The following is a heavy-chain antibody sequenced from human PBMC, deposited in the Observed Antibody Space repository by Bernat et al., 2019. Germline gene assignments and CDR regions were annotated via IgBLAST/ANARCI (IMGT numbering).Heavy chain of an antibody. V-gene: IGHV6-1*01. D-gene: IGHD1-26*01. CDR2: TYYRSKWST. CDR3: ARGGRFDY. J-gene: IGHJ4*02. CDR1: GDSVSSNSAA. Sequence: QIQLQQSGPGLVKPSQTLSLTCAISGDSVSSNSAAWNWIRQSPSRGLEWLGRTYYRSKWSTDYAIFVKSRIVINADTSKNQFSLQLNSVTPEDTAVYYCARGGRFDYWGQGTVVTVSS.